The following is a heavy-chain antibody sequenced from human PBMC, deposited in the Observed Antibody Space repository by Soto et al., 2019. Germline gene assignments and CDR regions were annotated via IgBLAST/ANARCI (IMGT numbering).Heavy chain of an antibody. Sequence: QVQLQESGPGLVKPSQTLSLTCTVSGGSISSGGYYWSWIRQHPGKGLEWIGYIYYSGSTYYNPSLKSRVTISVDTSKNQFSLKLSSVTAADTAVYYCARDSGYSGYESVVRSRYYYYMDVWGKGTTVTVSS. V-gene: IGHV4-31*03. D-gene: IGHD5-12*01. CDR3: ARDSGYSGYESVVRSRYYYYMDV. CDR1: GGSISSGGYY. CDR2: IYYSGST. J-gene: IGHJ6*03.